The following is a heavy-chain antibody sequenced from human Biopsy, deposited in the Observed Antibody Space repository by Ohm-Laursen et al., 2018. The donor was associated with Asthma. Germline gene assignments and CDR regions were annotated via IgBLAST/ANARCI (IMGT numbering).Heavy chain of an antibody. CDR3: ARGQKSAGDRWFDP. V-gene: IGHV1-69*13. Sequence: GASVKVSCKASGGTFSNYPFTWVRQAPGQGLEWMGGIIPIFDTPNSAQKFQGRVTITADESTSTGYMELSRLRSDDTAVYYCARGQKSAGDRWFDPWGQGTLVTVSS. J-gene: IGHJ5*02. D-gene: IGHD6-13*01. CDR2: IIPIFDTP. CDR1: GGTFSNYP.